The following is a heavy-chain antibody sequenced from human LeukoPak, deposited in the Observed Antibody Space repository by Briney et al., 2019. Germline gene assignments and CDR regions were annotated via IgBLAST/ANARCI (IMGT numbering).Heavy chain of an antibody. V-gene: IGHV4-30-2*01. CDR2: IYQSGST. CDR3: VRHLPCFGCYYYYMDV. D-gene: IGHD6-19*01. Sequence: SQTLSLTCTVSGGSINSGGYYWSWLRQPPGKGLEWVGYIYQSGSTYYNPSLKSRVTISVDRSKNQFYLNLTSVTAADTAVYYCVRHLPCFGCYYYYMDVWGRGTTVTVSS. J-gene: IGHJ6*03. CDR1: GGSINSGGYY.